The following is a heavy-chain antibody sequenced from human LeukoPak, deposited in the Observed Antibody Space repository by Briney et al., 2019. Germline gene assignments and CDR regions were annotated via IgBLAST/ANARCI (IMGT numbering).Heavy chain of an antibody. CDR2: IYYSGCT. CDR1: GGSLSSSSYY. Sequence: SQTLSLTCTVSGGSLSSSSYYWGWIRQPPGKGLEWLGSIYYSGCTYYNPSLESRVTISVDTSKNQLSLNLSSVTAADTAVYYCASLYYDSSGYYQICYFDYWGQGTLVTVSS. CDR3: ASLYYDSSGYYQICYFDY. J-gene: IGHJ4*02. V-gene: IGHV4-39*01. D-gene: IGHD3-22*01.